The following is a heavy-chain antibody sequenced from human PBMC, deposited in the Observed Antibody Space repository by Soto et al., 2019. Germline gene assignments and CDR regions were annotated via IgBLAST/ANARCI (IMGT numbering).Heavy chain of an antibody. CDR1: GFTFSSYA. J-gene: IGHJ4*02. V-gene: IGHV3-23*01. CDR2: ISGSGGST. Sequence: ESGGGLVQPGGSLRLSCAASGFTFSSYAMSWVRQAPGKGLEWVSAISGSGGSTYYADSVKGRFTISRDNSKNTLYLQMNSLRAEDTAVYYCAKEGAIAAAGTSYFDYWGQGTLVTVSS. CDR3: AKEGAIAAAGTSYFDY. D-gene: IGHD6-13*01.